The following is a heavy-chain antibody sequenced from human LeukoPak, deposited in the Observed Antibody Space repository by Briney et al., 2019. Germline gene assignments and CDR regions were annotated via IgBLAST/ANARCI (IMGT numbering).Heavy chain of an antibody. CDR3: ARRSARPGDFDY. CDR2: IHYSGST. J-gene: IGHJ4*02. CDR1: GGSISSYY. D-gene: IGHD6-6*01. V-gene: IGHV4-59*08. Sequence: PSEPLSLTCTVSGGSISSYYWSWIRQPPGKGLEWIGYIHYSGSTNYNPSLKSRVTISVDTSKNQFSLRLTSVTAADTAVYYCARRSARPGDFDYWGQGSLVTVSS.